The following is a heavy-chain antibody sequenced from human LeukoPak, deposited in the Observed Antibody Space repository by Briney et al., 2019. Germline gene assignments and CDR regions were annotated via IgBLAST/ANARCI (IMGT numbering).Heavy chain of an antibody. CDR2: LYPGVST. CDR1: GGPIYSYY. V-gene: IGHV4-4*07. D-gene: IGHD3-22*01. CDR3: ARLKFYDSTGYSPGHYMDV. J-gene: IGHJ6*03. Sequence: SSETLSLTCTVSGGPIYSYYWSWIRQTAGKGLEWIGRLYPGVSTNYNPSLKSRVTMSVGTSKNQFALKLSAVTAADTAVYYCARLKFYDSTGYSPGHYMDVWGKGTTVTVSS.